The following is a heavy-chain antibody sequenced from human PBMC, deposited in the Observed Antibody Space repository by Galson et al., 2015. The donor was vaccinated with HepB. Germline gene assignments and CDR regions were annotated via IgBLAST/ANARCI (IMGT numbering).Heavy chain of an antibody. V-gene: IGHV3-33*01. CDR2: LWSDGKNM. J-gene: IGHJ4*02. CDR3: ARDRIMKWSYVGDFEY. D-gene: IGHD1-26*01. CDR1: GFILNSYG. Sequence: SLRLSCAASGFILNSYGMHWVRQAPGKGLEWVAVLWSDGKNMAYADSVKGRFTISRDNSKNTLYLQMNSLRAEDTAVYYCARDRIMKWSYVGDFEYWGQGTLVTVSS.